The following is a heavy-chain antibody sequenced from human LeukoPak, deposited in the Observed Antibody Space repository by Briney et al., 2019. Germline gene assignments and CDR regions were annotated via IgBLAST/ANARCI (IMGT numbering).Heavy chain of an antibody. CDR1: GFTFSSYS. V-gene: IGHV3-21*01. D-gene: IGHD6-6*01. CDR2: ISSSSSYI. J-gene: IGHJ5*02. Sequence: GGSLRLSCAASGFTFSSYSMNWVRQAPGKGLEWVSSISSSSSYIYYADSVKGRFTISRDNAKNSLYLQMNSLRAEDTAVYYCARDLVYSSSSGDWFDPWGQGTLVTVSS. CDR3: ARDLVYSSSSGDWFDP.